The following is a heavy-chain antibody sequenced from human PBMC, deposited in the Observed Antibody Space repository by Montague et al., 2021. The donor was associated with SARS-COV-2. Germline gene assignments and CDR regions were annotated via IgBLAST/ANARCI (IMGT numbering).Heavy chain of an antibody. CDR2: IDWDDDK. J-gene: IGHJ4*02. Sequence: PVLVKPTQTLTLTCTFSGFSLSTSGMCVSWIRQPPGKALEWLAPIDWDDDKYYSTSLKTRLTISKDTSKNQVVLTMTNMDPVDTATYYCATTIYDYVWGTRVEFDYWGQGTLVTVSS. CDR1: GFSLSTSGMC. D-gene: IGHD3-16*01. V-gene: IGHV2-70*01. CDR3: ATTIYDYVWGTRVEFDY.